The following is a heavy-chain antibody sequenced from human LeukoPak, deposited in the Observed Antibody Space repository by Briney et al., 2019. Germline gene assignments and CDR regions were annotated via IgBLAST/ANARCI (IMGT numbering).Heavy chain of an antibody. J-gene: IGHJ6*02. Sequence: GGSLRLSCAASGFTFSSYAMHWVRQAPGKGLEWVAVISYDGSNKYYADSVKGRFTISRDNSKNTLYLRMNSLRAEDTAVYYCARDLADAYYYGMDVWGQGTTVTVSS. V-gene: IGHV3-30-3*01. CDR1: GFTFSSYA. D-gene: IGHD6-13*01. CDR2: ISYDGSNK. CDR3: ARDLADAYYYGMDV.